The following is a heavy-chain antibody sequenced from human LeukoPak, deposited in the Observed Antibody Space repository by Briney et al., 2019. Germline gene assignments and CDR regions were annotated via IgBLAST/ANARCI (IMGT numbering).Heavy chain of an antibody. CDR1: GFTFSSYA. Sequence: GGSLRLSCAASGFTFSSYAMSWVRQAPGKGLEWVAVIWYDGSNKYYADSGKGRFTISRDNSKNTLYLQMNSLRAEDTAVYYCARDSGGSHDYWGQGALVTVSS. D-gene: IGHD3-10*01. CDR2: IWYDGSNK. J-gene: IGHJ4*02. CDR3: ARDSGGSHDY. V-gene: IGHV3-33*08.